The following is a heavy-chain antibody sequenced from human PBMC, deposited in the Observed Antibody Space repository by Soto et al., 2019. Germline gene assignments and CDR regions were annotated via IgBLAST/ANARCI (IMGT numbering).Heavy chain of an antibody. CDR3: ARSLRPYSSGSLPPYAFDI. D-gene: IGHD6-19*01. J-gene: IGHJ3*02. CDR2: IYYSGST. CDR1: GGSITSYY. V-gene: IGHV4-59*01. Sequence: PSETLSLTCTVSGGSITSYYWSWIRQPPGKGLEWIGYIYYSGSTDYNPSLKSRVSISVATSKNQFSLKLSSVTAADTAVYYCARSLRPYSSGSLPPYAFDIWGQGTVVTVSS.